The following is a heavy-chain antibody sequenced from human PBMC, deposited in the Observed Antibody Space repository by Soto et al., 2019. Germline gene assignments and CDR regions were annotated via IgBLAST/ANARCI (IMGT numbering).Heavy chain of an antibody. V-gene: IGHV1-69*13. CDR1: GGTFSSYA. D-gene: IGHD3-22*01. CDR2: IIPIFGTA. J-gene: IGHJ4*02. Sequence: ASLRVSCKAAGGTFSSYAISWLRRAPGQGLEWMGGIIPIFGTANYSQKFQGRVTITADESTSTAYMELGSLRSEDTAVDYCAREGYYEYYFDHWGQGTPVTFSS. CDR3: AREGYYEYYFDH.